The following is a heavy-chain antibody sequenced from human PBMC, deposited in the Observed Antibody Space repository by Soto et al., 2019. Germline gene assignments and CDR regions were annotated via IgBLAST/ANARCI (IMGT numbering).Heavy chain of an antibody. D-gene: IGHD3-3*01. V-gene: IGHV4-59*01. J-gene: IGHJ4*02. Sequence: SETLSLTCTVSGGSISSYYWSWIRQPPGKGLEWIGYIYYSGSTNYNPSLKSRVTISVDTSKNQFSLKLSSVTAADTAVYYCVGASGDRRPSFAYWGQGTLVTVSS. CDR2: IYYSGST. CDR1: GGSISSYY. CDR3: VGASGDRRPSFAY.